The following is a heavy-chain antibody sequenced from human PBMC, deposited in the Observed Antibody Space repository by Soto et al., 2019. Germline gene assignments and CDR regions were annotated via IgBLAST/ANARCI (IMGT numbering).Heavy chain of an antibody. Sequence: ASVKVSCKASGYTFTDYFMYWVRQAPGQGLEWMGWINPKSGGTNYAQKFQDRVTMARDTSINTAYMELGRLRSDDTAMYYCAKAQFGSSTWYYYGMDVWGQGTTVTVSS. J-gene: IGHJ6*02. CDR2: INPKSGGT. CDR1: GYTFTDYF. CDR3: AKAQFGSSTWYYYGMDV. V-gene: IGHV1-2*02. D-gene: IGHD6-13*01.